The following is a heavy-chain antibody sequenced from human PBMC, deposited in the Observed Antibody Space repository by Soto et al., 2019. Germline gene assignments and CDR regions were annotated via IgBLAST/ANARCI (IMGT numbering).Heavy chain of an antibody. J-gene: IGHJ5*02. CDR3: ARDLVP. V-gene: IGHV1-18*01. CDR1: GYPFTSFG. Sequence: GPEVKKPGASVRVSCKASGYPFTSFGIGWVRQGPGRGLEWMGWISGYNGETVYAQKFQGRVTLTSETSTNTAYMELRSLTSDDTAVYYCARDLVPWGQGTLVTVSS. CDR2: ISGYNGET. D-gene: IGHD3-16*02.